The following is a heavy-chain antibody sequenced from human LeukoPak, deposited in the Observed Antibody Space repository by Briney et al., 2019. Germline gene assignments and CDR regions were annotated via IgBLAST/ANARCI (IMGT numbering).Heavy chain of an antibody. J-gene: IGHJ4*02. CDR3: ARVVVVAAKAIDY. V-gene: IGHV3-30*02. Sequence: GGSLRLSCAASGFTFSSYGMHWVRQAPGKGLEWVAFIRYDGSNKYYADSVKGRFTISGDNSKNTLYLQMNSLRAEDTAVYYCARVVVVAAKAIDYWGQGTLVTVSS. CDR1: GFTFSSYG. CDR2: IRYDGSNK. D-gene: IGHD2-15*01.